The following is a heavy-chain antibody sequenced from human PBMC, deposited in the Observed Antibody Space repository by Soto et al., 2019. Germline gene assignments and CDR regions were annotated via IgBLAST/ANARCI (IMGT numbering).Heavy chain of an antibody. CDR2: IKRDGSAK. CDR3: ARGWVLMDV. V-gene: IGHV3-7*01. Sequence: EVQLMESGGGLVQPGGSLRLSCEASGFTFTTYWMSWVRQAPGKGLEWVANIKRDGSAKYSGAFVKGRFTISRHNAKNSLYLQMNSLIGEDTAGYYLARGWVLMDVWGQGTTVTVAS. D-gene: IGHD3-10*01. J-gene: IGHJ6*02. CDR1: GFTFTTYW.